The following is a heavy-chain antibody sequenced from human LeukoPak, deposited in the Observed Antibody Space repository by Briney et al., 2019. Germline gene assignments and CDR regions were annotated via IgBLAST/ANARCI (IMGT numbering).Heavy chain of an antibody. V-gene: IGHV4-34*01. CDR3: ARGYHPKYSSSSVLGY. J-gene: IGHJ4*02. D-gene: IGHD6-6*01. CDR1: GGSFSGYY. CDR2: INHSGST. Sequence: PSETLSLTCAVYGGSFSGYYWSWIRQPPGKGLEWIGEINHSGSTNYNPSLKSRVTISVDTSKNQFSLKLSSVTAADTAVYYCARGYHPKYSSSSVLGYWGQGTLVTVSS.